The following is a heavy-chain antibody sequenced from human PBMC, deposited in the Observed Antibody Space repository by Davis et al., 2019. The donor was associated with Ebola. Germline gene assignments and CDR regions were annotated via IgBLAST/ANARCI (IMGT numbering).Heavy chain of an antibody. Sequence: ASVTVSRKASGYTFTSYDINWVRQATGQGLEWMGWMNPNSGNTGYAQKFQGRVTMTRNTSISTAYMELSSLRSEDTAVYYCARGGIAAQTAHYYYGMDVWGQGTTVTVSS. CDR3: ARGGIAAQTAHYYYGMDV. CDR2: MNPNSGNT. CDR1: GYTFTSYD. J-gene: IGHJ6*02. D-gene: IGHD6-6*01. V-gene: IGHV1-8*01.